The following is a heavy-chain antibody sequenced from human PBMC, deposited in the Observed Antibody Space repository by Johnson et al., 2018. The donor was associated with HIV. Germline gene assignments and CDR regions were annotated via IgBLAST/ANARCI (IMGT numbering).Heavy chain of an antibody. V-gene: IGHV3-7*01. D-gene: IGHD5-24*01. CDR2: IKQDGSEK. CDR3: ARDVRWLPDAFDI. J-gene: IGHJ3*02. Sequence: VQLVESGGGLVQPGGSLRLSCVGSGFIFSSYWMSWVRQAPGKGLEWVANIKQDGSEKYYVDSVKGRFTISRDNSKNTLYLQMNSLRAEDTAVYYCARDVRWLPDAFDIWGQGTMVTVSS. CDR1: GFIFSSYW.